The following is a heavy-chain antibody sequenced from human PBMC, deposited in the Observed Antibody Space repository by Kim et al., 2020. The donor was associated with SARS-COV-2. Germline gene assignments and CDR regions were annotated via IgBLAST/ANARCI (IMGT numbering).Heavy chain of an antibody. CDR1: GDSVSSNSAA. D-gene: IGHD3-10*01. J-gene: IGHJ6*02. V-gene: IGHV6-1*01. CDR3: ARGAYYYGSGSSSYYYYGMDV. CDR2: TYYRSKWYN. Sequence: SQTLSLTCAISGDSVSSNSAAWNWIRQSPSRGLEWLGRTYYRSKWYNDYAVSVKSRITINPDTSKNQFSLQLNSVTPEDTAVYYCARGAYYYGSGSSSYYYYGMDVWGQGTTVTVSS.